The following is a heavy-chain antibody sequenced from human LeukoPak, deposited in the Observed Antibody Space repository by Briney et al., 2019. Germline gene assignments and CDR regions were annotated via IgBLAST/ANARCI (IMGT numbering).Heavy chain of an antibody. V-gene: IGHV3-33*01. Sequence: GGSLRLSCAASGFTFSSYGMHWVRQAPGKGLEWVAVIWYDGSIKYYADSVKGRFTISRDNPKNTLYLQMNSLRAEDTAVYYYARVGSGSYFLDGFDIWGQGTMVTVSS. CDR3: ARVGSGSYFLDGFDI. J-gene: IGHJ3*02. CDR2: IWYDGSIK. D-gene: IGHD1-26*01. CDR1: GFTFSSYG.